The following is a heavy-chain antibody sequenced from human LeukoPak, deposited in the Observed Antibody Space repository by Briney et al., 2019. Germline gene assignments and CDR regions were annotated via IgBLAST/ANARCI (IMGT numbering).Heavy chain of an antibody. CDR3: ARELRYFDWLLADI. CDR2: ISAYNGNT. V-gene: IGHV1-18*01. Sequence: GASVKVSCRASGYTFTSYGISWVRQAPGQGLEWMGWISAYNGNTNYAQKLQGRVTMTTDTSTSTAYMELRSLRSDDTAVYYCARELRYFDWLLADIWGQGTMVTVSS. D-gene: IGHD3-9*01. CDR1: GYTFTSYG. J-gene: IGHJ3*02.